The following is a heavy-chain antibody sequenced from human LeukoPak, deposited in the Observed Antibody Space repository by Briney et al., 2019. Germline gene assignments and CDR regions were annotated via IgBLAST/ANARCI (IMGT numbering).Heavy chain of an antibody. CDR1: GGSFSGYY. CDR3: ARGLRGHNWFDP. D-gene: IGHD3-10*01. Sequence: PSETLSLTCAVYGGSFSGYYWSWIRQPPGKGLEWIGEINHSGSTNYNPSLKSRVTISVDTSKNQFSLKLSSVTAADTAVYYCARGLRGHNWFDPWGQGTLVTVSS. V-gene: IGHV4-34*01. J-gene: IGHJ5*02. CDR2: INHSGST.